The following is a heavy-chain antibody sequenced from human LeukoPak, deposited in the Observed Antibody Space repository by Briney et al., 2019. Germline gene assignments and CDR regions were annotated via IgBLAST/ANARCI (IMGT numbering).Heavy chain of an antibody. CDR2: IIPIFGTA. CDR3: ARSHGYSYAYYFDY. CDR1: GYTFTSYG. Sequence: GASVKVSRKASGYTFTSYGISWVRQAPGQGLEWMGGIIPIFGTANYAQKFQGRVTITADESTSTAYMELSSLRSEDTAVYYCARSHGYSYAYYFDYWGQGTLVTVSS. D-gene: IGHD5-18*01. J-gene: IGHJ4*02. V-gene: IGHV1-69*13.